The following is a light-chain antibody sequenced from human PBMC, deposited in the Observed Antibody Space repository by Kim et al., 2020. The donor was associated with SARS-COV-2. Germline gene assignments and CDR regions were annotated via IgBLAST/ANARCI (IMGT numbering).Light chain of an antibody. Sequence: EIVMTHSPATLSVSPGERATLSCRASQSVSGNLAWYQQKHGQAPRLLIFGASTRATDIPARFSGSGSGTEFTLTISSLQSEDFAVYYCQQYNNWPLTFGQGTKVDIK. CDR2: GAS. CDR3: QQYNNWPLT. CDR1: QSVSGN. J-gene: IGKJ1*01. V-gene: IGKV3-15*01.